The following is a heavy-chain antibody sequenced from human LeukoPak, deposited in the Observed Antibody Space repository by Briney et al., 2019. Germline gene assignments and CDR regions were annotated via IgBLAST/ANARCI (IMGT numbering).Heavy chain of an antibody. CDR1: GGSISSSNW. CDR3: AVTPKGYSYGFGDYYYYGMDV. CDR2: IYYSGST. V-gene: IGHV4-4*02. Sequence: PSETLSLTCAVSGGSISSSNWWSWVRQPPGKGLEWIGYIYYSGSTYYNPSLKSRVTISVDTSKNQFSLKLSSVTAADTAVYYCAVTPKGYSYGFGDYYYYGMDVWGQGTTVTVSS. J-gene: IGHJ6*02. D-gene: IGHD5-18*01.